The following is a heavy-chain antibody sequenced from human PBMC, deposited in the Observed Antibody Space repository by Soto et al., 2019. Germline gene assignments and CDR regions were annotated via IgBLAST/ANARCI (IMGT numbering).Heavy chain of an antibody. J-gene: IGHJ4*02. Sequence: QVQLQESGPGLVRPSETLSLTCTVSGGSISSYYWSWIRQPPGQGLEWIGYIYYSGSTNYNPSLKSRVTISVDTSTNQFSLKLSSVTAADTAVYYCARRYGDAVDFWGQGTLVTVSS. CDR2: IYYSGST. D-gene: IGHD4-17*01. CDR1: GGSISSYY. CDR3: ARRYGDAVDF. V-gene: IGHV4-59*01.